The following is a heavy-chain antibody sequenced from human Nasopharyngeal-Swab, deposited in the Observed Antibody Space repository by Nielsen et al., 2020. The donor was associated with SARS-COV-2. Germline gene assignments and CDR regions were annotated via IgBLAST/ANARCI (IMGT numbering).Heavy chain of an antibody. CDR2: ISAYNGNT. CDR3: ARVVPRGAFDI. J-gene: IGHJ3*02. V-gene: IGHV1-18*01. CDR1: DYTFTSYG. Sequence: ASVKVSCKASDYTFTSYGISWLRQAPGQGLEWMGWISAYNGNTNYAQNLQGRVTMTPDTSTSTAYMELRSLRSDDTAVYYCARVVPRGAFDIWGQGTMVTVSS. D-gene: IGHD2-2*01.